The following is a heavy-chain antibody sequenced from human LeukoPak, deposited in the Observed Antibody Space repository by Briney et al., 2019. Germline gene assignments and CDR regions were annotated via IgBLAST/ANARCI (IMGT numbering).Heavy chain of an antibody. Sequence: PGGSLRLSCAASGFTFSSYWMSWVRQAPGKGLEWVANIKQDGSEKYYVDSVKGRFTISRDNAKNSLYLQMNSLRAEDTAVYYCARRPLRAQNAFDIWGQGTMVTVSS. V-gene: IGHV3-7*01. CDR2: IKQDGSEK. D-gene: IGHD3-16*01. J-gene: IGHJ3*02. CDR1: GFTFSSYW. CDR3: ARRPLRAQNAFDI.